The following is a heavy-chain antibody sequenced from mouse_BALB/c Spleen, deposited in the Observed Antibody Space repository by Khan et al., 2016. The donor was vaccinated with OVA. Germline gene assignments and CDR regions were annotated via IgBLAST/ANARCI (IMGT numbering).Heavy chain of an antibody. J-gene: IGHJ3*01. CDR2: IDPFNDDT. CDR3: ARRGSSSWFAY. D-gene: IGHD1-1*01. Sequence: VQLQQSGPELMKPGASVKISCKASGYSFTSYYIHWVKQSHGKSLEWIGYIDPFNDDTNYNQKFKGKATLTVDKSSSTDYMHRSSLTSEDSAVYYCARRGSSSWFAYWGQGTLVTVSA. CDR1: GYSFTSYY. V-gene: IGHV1-31*01.